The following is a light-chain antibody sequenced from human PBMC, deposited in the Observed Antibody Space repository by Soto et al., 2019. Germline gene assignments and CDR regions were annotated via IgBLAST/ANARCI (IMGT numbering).Light chain of an antibody. CDR3: QQASSFSST. CDR1: QDICNW. Sequence: DIQMTQSPSSVSASVGDRVTITCRASQDICNWLAWYQQKPGKAPKLLIYSASNLQTGVPSRFSGSRSGTDFTLTITNLQPEDFAMYYCQQASSFSSTFGGGTRVEIK. V-gene: IGKV1-12*02. J-gene: IGKJ4*01. CDR2: SAS.